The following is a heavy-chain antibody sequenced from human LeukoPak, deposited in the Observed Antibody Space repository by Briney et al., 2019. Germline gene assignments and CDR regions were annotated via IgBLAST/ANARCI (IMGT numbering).Heavy chain of an antibody. CDR2: VGISGDT. V-gene: IGHV3-13*01. CDR1: GVTFRSYD. D-gene: IGHD6-19*01. Sequence: GGSLRLSCAASGVTFRSYDMHWVRQVTGKGLEWVSAVGISGDTYYAGSVKGRFTISRENAKNSLYLQMNSLTAGDTAVYYCVRGGIQVSGIDEIDYWGQGTLVTVSS. CDR3: VRGGIQVSGIDEIDY. J-gene: IGHJ4*02.